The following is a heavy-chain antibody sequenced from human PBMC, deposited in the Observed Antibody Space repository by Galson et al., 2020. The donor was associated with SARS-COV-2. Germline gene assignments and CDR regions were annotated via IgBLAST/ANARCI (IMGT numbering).Heavy chain of an antibody. CDR3: ARAYVGAQGVEWFDP. D-gene: IGHD1-26*01. CDR2: IYYSGST. J-gene: IGHJ5*02. V-gene: IGHV4-59*01. CDR1: GGSISSYY. Sequence: SETLSLTCTVSGGSISSYYWSWIRQPPGKGLEWIGYIYYSGSTNYNPSLKSRVTISVDTSKNQFSLKLSSVTAADTAVYYCARAYVGAQGVEWFDPWGQGTLVTVSS.